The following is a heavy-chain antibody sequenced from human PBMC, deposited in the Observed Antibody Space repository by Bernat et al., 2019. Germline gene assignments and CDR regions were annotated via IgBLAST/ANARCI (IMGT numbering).Heavy chain of an antibody. CDR1: GVTFGDYA. D-gene: IGHD5-18*01. Sequence: EVQLVESGGGLVQPGRSLRLSCTASGVTFGDYAMSWFRQAPGKGLEWVGFIRSKAYGGTTEYAASVKGRFTISRDDSKSIAYLQMNSLKTEDTAVYYCTRVPGYSYGLGAFDIWGQGTMVTVSS. V-gene: IGHV3-49*03. J-gene: IGHJ3*02. CDR3: TRVPGYSYGLGAFDI. CDR2: IRSKAYGGTT.